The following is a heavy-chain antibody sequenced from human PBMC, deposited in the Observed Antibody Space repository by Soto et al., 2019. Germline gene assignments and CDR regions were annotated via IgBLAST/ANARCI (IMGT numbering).Heavy chain of an antibody. V-gene: IGHV3-7*01. D-gene: IGHD3-22*01. Sequence: GGSLRLSCAASGFTLSSYWMSWVRQVSGKGLEWVANIKQDGSEKYYVESVKGRFTISRDNAKNSLYLQMNSLRAEDTAVYYCARGRDSSGYRFDYPGQISLVTVSS. CDR2: IKQDGSEK. CDR1: GFTLSSYW. CDR3: ARGRDSSGYRFDY. J-gene: IGHJ4*02.